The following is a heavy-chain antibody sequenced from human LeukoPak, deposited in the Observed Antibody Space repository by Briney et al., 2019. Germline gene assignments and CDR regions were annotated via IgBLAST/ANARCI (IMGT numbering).Heavy chain of an antibody. D-gene: IGHD2-2*03. CDR2: MNPNSGNT. Sequence: ASVKVSCTASGYTFTSYDINWVRQATGQGLEWMGWMNPNSGNTGYAQKFQGRVTMTRNTSISTAYMELSSLRSEDTAVYYCARVYGYCSSTSCYSYYYGMDVWGQGTTVTVSS. CDR3: ARVYGYCSSTSCYSYYYGMDV. CDR1: GYTFTSYD. V-gene: IGHV1-8*01. J-gene: IGHJ6*02.